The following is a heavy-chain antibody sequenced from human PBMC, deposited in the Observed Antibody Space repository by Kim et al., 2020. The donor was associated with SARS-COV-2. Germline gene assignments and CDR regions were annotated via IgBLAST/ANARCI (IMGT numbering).Heavy chain of an antibody. CDR3: ARDVGVVTATNYYYGMDV. J-gene: IGHJ6*02. D-gene: IGHD2-21*02. CDR1: GFTVSSNY. Sequence: GGSLRLSRAASGFTVSSNYMSWVRQAPGKGLEWVSVIYSGGSTYYADSVKGRFTISRDNSKNTLYLQMNSLRAEDTAVYYCARDVGVVTATNYYYGMDVWGQGTTVTVSS. V-gene: IGHV3-66*02. CDR2: IYSGGST.